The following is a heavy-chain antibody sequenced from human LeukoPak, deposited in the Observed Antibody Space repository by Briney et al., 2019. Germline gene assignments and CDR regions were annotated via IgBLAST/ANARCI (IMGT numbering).Heavy chain of an antibody. CDR3: AKDIGAAGTSYYFDY. CDR2: ISWNSGSI. D-gene: IGHD6-13*01. CDR1: GFTLDDYA. Sequence: GGSLRLSCAASGFTLDDYAMHWVRQAPGKGLEWVSGISWNSGSIGYADSVKGRFTISRDNAKNSLYLQMNSLRAEDMALYYCAKDIGAAGTSYYFDYWGQGTLVTVSS. J-gene: IGHJ4*02. V-gene: IGHV3-9*03.